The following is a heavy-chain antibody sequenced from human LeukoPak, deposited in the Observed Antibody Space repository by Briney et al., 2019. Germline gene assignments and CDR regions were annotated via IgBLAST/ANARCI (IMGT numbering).Heavy chain of an antibody. CDR1: GYTFTSYD. CDR2: MNPNSGGT. D-gene: IGHD6-13*01. Sequence: ASVKVSCKASGYTFTSYDINWVRQATGQGLEWMGWMNPNSGGTNYAQKFQGRVTMTRDTSISTAYMELSRLRSDDTAVYYCARESVAAGGRDFDYWGQGTLVTVSS. V-gene: IGHV1-2*02. J-gene: IGHJ4*02. CDR3: ARESVAAGGRDFDY.